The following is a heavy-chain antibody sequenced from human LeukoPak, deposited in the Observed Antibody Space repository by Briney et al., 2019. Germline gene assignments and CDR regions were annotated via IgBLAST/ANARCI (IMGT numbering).Heavy chain of an antibody. Sequence: GGSLRLSCAASGFTFSSYSLNWVRQAPGKGLEWVSSISSRTSYIYYADSVKGRFTISRDNAKNTLFLKMNSLRAEDTAVYYCARGSTGGYSGYDATRKSFDYWGQGTLVTVSS. CDR1: GFTFSSYS. D-gene: IGHD5-12*01. J-gene: IGHJ4*02. CDR2: ISSRTSYI. V-gene: IGHV3-21*01. CDR3: ARGSTGGYSGYDATRKSFDY.